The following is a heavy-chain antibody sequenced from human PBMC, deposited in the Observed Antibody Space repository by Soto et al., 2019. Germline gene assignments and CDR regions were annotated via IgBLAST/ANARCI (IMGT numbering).Heavy chain of an antibody. J-gene: IGHJ5*02. Sequence: PSETLSLTCTVSGGSISSYYWSWIRQPPGKGLEWIGYIYYSGSTNYNPSLKSRVTISVDTSKNQFSLKLSSVTAADTAVYYCASLQRDILTGYQNWFDPWGQGTLVTVSS. CDR2: IYYSGST. D-gene: IGHD3-9*01. CDR1: GGSISSYY. CDR3: ASLQRDILTGYQNWFDP. V-gene: IGHV4-59*01.